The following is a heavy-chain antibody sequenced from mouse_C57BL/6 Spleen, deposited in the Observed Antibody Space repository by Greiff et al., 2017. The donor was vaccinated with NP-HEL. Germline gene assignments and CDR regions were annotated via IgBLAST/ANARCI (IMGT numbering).Heavy chain of an antibody. Sequence: QVQLQQSGAELVKAGASVKMSCKASGYTFTSYWMHWVKQRLGQGLEWFAETNPTNGRTYYNEKFKSKATLTVDKSSSTAYMLLSGLTSEDSAVYYCARIKMLVATYIDYWGQGTTLTVSS. CDR3: ARIKMLVATYIDY. CDR1: GYTFTSYW. V-gene: IGHV1S81*02. D-gene: IGHD1-1*01. J-gene: IGHJ2*01. CDR2: TNPTNGRT.